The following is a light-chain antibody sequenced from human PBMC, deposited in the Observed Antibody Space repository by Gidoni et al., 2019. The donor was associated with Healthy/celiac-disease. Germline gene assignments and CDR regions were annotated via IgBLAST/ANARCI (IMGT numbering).Light chain of an antibody. CDR3: QQSYSTPYT. V-gene: IGKV1-39*01. CDR2: AAS. J-gene: IGKJ2*01. Sequence: DIQMTKPPSSLSASVGDRGTIPRRSSQSIRSYLHWYQQKPGKAPKLLIYAASSLQSGVQSRFSGSGSGTDFTLTISSLQPEDFATYYCQQSYSTPYTFGQGTKLEIK. CDR1: QSIRSY.